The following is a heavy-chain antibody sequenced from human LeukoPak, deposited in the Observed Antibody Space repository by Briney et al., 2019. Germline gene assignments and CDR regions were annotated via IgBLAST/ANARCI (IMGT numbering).Heavy chain of an antibody. D-gene: IGHD3-10*01. Sequence: PSETLSLTCAVYGGSFSGYYWSWIRQPPGKGLEWIGEINHSGSTNYNPSLKSRVTISVDTSKNQFSLKLSSVTAADKAVYYCARVLKAMVRGVFYYYYYGMDVWGKGTTVTVSS. CDR1: GGSFSGYY. CDR3: ARVLKAMVRGVFYYYYYGMDV. V-gene: IGHV4-34*01. CDR2: INHSGST. J-gene: IGHJ6*04.